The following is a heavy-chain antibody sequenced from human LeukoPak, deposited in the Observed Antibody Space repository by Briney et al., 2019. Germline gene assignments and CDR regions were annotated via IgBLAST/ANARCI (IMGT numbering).Heavy chain of an antibody. Sequence: GSSVKVSCKASGGTFGSYAISWVRQAPGQGLEWMGRIIPILGIANYAQKFQGRVTITADKSTSTAYMELSSLRSEDTAVYYCARDLITMVRGVIEQYYYYGMDVWGQGTTVTVSS. J-gene: IGHJ6*02. CDR1: GGTFGSYA. V-gene: IGHV1-69*04. D-gene: IGHD3-10*01. CDR3: ARDLITMVRGVIEQYYYYGMDV. CDR2: IIPILGIA.